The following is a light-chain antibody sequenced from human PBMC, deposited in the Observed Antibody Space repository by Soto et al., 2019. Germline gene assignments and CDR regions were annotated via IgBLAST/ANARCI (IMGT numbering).Light chain of an antibody. CDR2: GAS. Sequence: EIVLTQSPGTLPLSPGERATLSCRASQSVSSSNLAWYQQKRGQAPRLLIYGASSRATGVPDRFSGSGSGTDFTLTISRLEPEDFAVYYCQQYGSSPPMYTFGQGTKLEIK. CDR1: QSVSSSN. CDR3: QQYGSSPPMYT. V-gene: IGKV3-20*01. J-gene: IGKJ2*01.